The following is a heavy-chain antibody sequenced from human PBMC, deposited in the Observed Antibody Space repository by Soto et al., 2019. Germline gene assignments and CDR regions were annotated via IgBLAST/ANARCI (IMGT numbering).Heavy chain of an antibody. V-gene: IGHV1-8*01. J-gene: IGHJ3*02. Sequence: ASVKVSCKASGYTFTSYDINWVRQATGQGLEWMGWMNPNSGNTGYAQKFQGRVTMTRNTSISTAYMELSSLRSEDTAVYYCASPMITFGGVIVPGFAFDIWGQGTMVTVSS. CDR3: ASPMITFGGVIVPGFAFDI. D-gene: IGHD3-16*02. CDR1: GYTFTSYD. CDR2: MNPNSGNT.